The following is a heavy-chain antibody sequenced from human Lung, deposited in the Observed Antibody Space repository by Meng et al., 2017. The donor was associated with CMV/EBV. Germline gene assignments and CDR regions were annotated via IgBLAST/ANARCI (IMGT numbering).Heavy chain of an antibody. CDR2: IYSGGSST. D-gene: IGHD2-8*01. Sequence: SCAASRFTFSSYAMSWVRQAPGKGLEWVSVIYSGGSSTYYADSVKGRFTISRDNSKNTLYLQMNSLRAEDTAVYYCARNLQPIMGASGPYYYYYVMDVXGQGXTVTVSS. CDR3: ARNLQPIMGASGPYYYYYVMDV. J-gene: IGHJ6*02. V-gene: IGHV3-23*03. CDR1: RFTFSSYA.